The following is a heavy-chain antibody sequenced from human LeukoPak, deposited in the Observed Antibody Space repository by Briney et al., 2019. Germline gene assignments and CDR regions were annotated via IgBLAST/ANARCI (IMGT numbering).Heavy chain of an antibody. D-gene: IGHD3-10*01. CDR1: GGSFSGYY. CDR3: ARVEGGELTGY. CDR2: INHSGST. J-gene: IGHJ4*02. Sequence: SETLSLTCAVYGGSFSGYYCTWIRQPPGKGLEWIGEINHSGSTNYNPSLKSRVTVSVDTSRSQFSLKLTSVTAADTAVYYCARVEGGELTGYWGQGTLVTVSS. V-gene: IGHV4-34*01.